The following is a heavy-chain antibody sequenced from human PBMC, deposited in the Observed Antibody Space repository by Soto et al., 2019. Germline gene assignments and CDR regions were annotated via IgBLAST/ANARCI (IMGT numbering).Heavy chain of an antibody. V-gene: IGHV4-4*02. CDR3: FRNGYYSFDY. Sequence: QVQLQESGPGLVKPSGTLSLTCAVSGDSISSHDWWSWVRQPPNKGLEWIAEIHHSGGTNYNPSLMSRATISVDNSKNQFSLKLISATAADTAVYYCFRNGYYSFDYWGQGTLVSVSS. D-gene: IGHD3-3*01. J-gene: IGHJ4*02. CDR2: IHHSGGT. CDR1: GDSISSHDW.